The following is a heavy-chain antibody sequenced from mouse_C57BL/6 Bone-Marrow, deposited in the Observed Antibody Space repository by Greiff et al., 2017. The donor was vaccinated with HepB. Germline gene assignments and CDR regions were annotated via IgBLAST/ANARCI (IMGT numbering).Heavy chain of an antibody. CDR1: GFTFSSYG. J-gene: IGHJ2*01. V-gene: IGHV5-6*02. CDR3: ARRRYYFDD. Sequence: EVKLVESGGDLVKPGGSLKLSCAASGFTFSSYGMSWVRQTPDKRLEWVATISSGGSYTYYPDSVKGRFTISRDNAKNTLYLQMSSLKSEDTAMYYCARRRYYFDDWGQGTTLTVSS. CDR2: ISSGGSYT.